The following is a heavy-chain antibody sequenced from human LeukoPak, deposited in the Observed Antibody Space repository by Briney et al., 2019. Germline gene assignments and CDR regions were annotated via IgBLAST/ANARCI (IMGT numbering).Heavy chain of an antibody. D-gene: IGHD3-9*01. Sequence: GASVKVSCKASGYTFTGYYVHWVRQAPGQGLEWMGRINPNSGGTNYAQKFQGRVTMTRDTSISTAYMELSRLRSDDTAVYYCARDGDYDILTGYYNWFDPWGQGTLVTVSS. CDR1: GYTFTGYY. CDR2: INPNSGGT. V-gene: IGHV1-2*06. CDR3: ARDGDYDILTGYYNWFDP. J-gene: IGHJ5*02.